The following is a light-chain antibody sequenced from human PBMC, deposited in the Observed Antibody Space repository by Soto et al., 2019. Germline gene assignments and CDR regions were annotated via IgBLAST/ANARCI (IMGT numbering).Light chain of an antibody. CDR3: QQRNNWHPVT. CDR2: LAS. CDR1: QAVNTR. Sequence: EILLTQSPATLYSFPGDRVTLSCRASQAVNTRLAWYQHKPGQAPSLLIYLASNRADGVPARFSGSGSGTDFTLTLSSLEPEDFAFYYCQQRNNWHPVTFGGGTKVDIK. J-gene: IGKJ4*01. V-gene: IGKV3D-11*01.